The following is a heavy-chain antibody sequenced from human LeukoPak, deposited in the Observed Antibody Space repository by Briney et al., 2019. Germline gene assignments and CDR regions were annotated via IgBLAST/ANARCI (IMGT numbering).Heavy chain of an antibody. V-gene: IGHV1-24*01. CDR3: ATDLQNYSGYDPSL. J-gene: IGHJ4*02. CDR2: FDPEDGET. Sequence: ASVKVSCKVSGYSLTELSMHWVRQAPGKGLEWMGGFDPEDGETIYAQKFQGRVTMTEDTSTDTAYMELSSLRSEDTAVYYCATDLQNYSGYDPSLWGQGTLVTVSS. CDR1: GYSLTELS. D-gene: IGHD5-12*01.